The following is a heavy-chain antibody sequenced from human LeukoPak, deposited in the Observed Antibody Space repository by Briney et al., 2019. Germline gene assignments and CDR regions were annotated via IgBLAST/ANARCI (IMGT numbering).Heavy chain of an antibody. V-gene: IGHV4-59*12. Sequence: SETLSLTCTVSGGSIINYHWSWIRQPPGKGLEWIGYIYYSGSTNYNPSLKSRVTISVDTSKNQFSLKLSSVTAVDTAVYFCAAVRRNWFDPWGQGTLVTVSS. CDR2: IYYSGST. CDR1: GGSIINYH. D-gene: IGHD1-1*01. CDR3: AAVRRNWFDP. J-gene: IGHJ5*02.